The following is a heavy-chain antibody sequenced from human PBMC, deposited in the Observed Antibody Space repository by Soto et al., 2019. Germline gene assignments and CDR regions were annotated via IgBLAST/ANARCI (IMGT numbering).Heavy chain of an antibody. D-gene: IGHD3-3*01. CDR3: ARGGWDYDFWSGLGYYYYYMDV. Sequence: DSVKXSCKASGYTFTSYDINWLRQATGQGLEWMGWMNPNSGNTGYAQKFQGRVTMTRNTSISTAYMELSSLRSEDTAVYYCARGGWDYDFWSGLGYYYYYMDVWGKGTTVTVSS. CDR2: MNPNSGNT. J-gene: IGHJ6*03. V-gene: IGHV1-8*01. CDR1: GYTFTSYD.